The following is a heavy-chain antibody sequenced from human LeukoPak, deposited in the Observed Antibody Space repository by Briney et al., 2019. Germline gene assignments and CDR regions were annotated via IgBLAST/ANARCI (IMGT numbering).Heavy chain of an antibody. V-gene: IGHV3-21*01. CDR2: ISSSSSYI. J-gene: IGHJ6*02. D-gene: IGHD6-13*01. CDR3: ASLPGAAGTFYGMDV. CDR1: GFTFSSYS. Sequence: PGGSLRLSCAASGFTFSSYSMNWVRQAPGKGLEWVSSISSSSSYIYYADSVKGRFTISRDNAKNSLYLQMNSLRAEDTAVYYCASLPGAAGTFYGMDVWGQGTTVTVSS.